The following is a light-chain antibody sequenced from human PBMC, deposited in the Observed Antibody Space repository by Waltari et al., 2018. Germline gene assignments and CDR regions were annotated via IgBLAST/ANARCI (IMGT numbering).Light chain of an antibody. CDR2: AAS. Sequence: DIQMTQSPSSLSASLGDRVTITCRASQSISTYLNWFQHKPGQAPKLLIYAASSLQGGVPSRFRGSVSGTDFTLTITSLHPEDFATYYCHQTFSHPRPSFGQGTKVDI. CDR3: HQTFSHPRPS. J-gene: IGKJ2*01. CDR1: QSISTY. V-gene: IGKV1-39*01.